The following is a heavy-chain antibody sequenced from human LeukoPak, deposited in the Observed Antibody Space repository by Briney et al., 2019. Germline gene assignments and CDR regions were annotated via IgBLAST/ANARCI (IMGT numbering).Heavy chain of an antibody. D-gene: IGHD1-26*01. CDR1: GGTFSSYA. CDR3: ASRWVVDEKWDNDAFDI. J-gene: IGHJ3*02. V-gene: IGHV1-69*06. CDR2: IIPIFGRA. Sequence: GASVKVSCKASGGTFSSYAISWVRQAPGQGLEWTGGIIPIFGRANYAQKFQGRVTITADKSTSTAYMELSSLRSEDTAVYYCASRWVVDEKWDNDAFDIWGQGTMVTVSS.